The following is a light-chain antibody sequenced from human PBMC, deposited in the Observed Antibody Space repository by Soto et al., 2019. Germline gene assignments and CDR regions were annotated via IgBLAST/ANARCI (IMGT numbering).Light chain of an antibody. V-gene: IGLV2-23*02. CDR3: CSYAGSSTPWV. CDR2: EVS. CDR1: SSDVGSYNL. J-gene: IGLJ3*02. Sequence: QSALTQPASVSGSPGQSITISCTGTSSDVGSYNLVSWYQQHPGKAPKLMIYEVSKRPSGVSNRFSGSKSGNTASLTISGLQAEDEADYDCCSYAGSSTPWVFGGGTKLTVL.